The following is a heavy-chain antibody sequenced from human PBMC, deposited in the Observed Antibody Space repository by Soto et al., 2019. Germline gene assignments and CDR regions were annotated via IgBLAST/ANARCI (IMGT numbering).Heavy chain of an antibody. V-gene: IGHV3-23*01. CDR2: ISGSGGST. CDR1: GFTFSSYAMYA. Sequence: EVQLLESGGGLVQPGGSLRLSCVASGFTFSSYAMYAMSWVRQAPGKGVEWVSAISGSGGSTYYADSVKGRFTISRDNSKTPLYLQMNSLRAEDTAVYYCAKEGFDYWGQGTLVTVSS. CDR3: AKEGFDY. J-gene: IGHJ4*02.